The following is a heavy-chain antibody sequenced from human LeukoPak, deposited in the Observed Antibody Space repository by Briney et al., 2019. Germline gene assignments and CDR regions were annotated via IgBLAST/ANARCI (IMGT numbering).Heavy chain of an antibody. CDR1: GGSFSGYY. CDR3: AGARITMIVVVRGGIGAFDI. V-gene: IGHV4-34*01. Sequence: SETLSLTCAVYGGSFSGYYWSWIRQPPGKGLEWIGEINHSGSTNYNPSLKSRVTISVDTSKNQFSLKLSSVTAADTAVYYCAGARITMIVVVRGGIGAFDIWGQGTMVTVSS. CDR2: INHSGST. D-gene: IGHD3-22*01. J-gene: IGHJ3*02.